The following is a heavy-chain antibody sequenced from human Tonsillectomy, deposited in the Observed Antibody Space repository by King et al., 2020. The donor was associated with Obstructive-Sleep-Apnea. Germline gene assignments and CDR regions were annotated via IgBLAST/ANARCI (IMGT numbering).Heavy chain of an antibody. J-gene: IGHJ4*02. D-gene: IGHD3-10*01. CDR3: ARDRLLWFGESSFFFDY. CDR1: GFTFSSFG. Sequence: QLVQSGGGVVQPGGSLRLSCSASGFTFSSFGMHWGRQAPGKGLELVAVIWVDGSNKYYADYVKGRLTISRDNSKNTLYLQMNSLRAEDTAVYYCARDRLLWFGESSFFFDYWGQGTLVTVSS. V-gene: IGHV3-33*01. CDR2: IWVDGSNK.